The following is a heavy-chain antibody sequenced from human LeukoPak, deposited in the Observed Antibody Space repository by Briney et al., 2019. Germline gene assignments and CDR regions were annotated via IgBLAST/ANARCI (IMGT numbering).Heavy chain of an antibody. D-gene: IGHD3-16*01. V-gene: IGHV3-66*01. CDR1: GFRFSSYW. CDR2: IYSGGST. CDR3: AREGERWFEP. Sequence: GGSLRLSCAASGFRFSSYWMSWVRQAPGKGLEWVSVIYSGGSTYYVDSVKGRFTISRDNSKNTLYLQMNSLRAEDTAVYYCAREGERWFEPWGQGTLVTVSS. J-gene: IGHJ5*02.